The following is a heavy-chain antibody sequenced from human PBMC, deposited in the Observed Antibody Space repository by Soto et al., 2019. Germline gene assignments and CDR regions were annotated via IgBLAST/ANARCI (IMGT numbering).Heavy chain of an antibody. J-gene: IGHJ6*02. D-gene: IGHD6-13*01. CDR3: AREHSSSSSLWDYYYGMDV. CDR2: INSDGSST. CDR1: VFTFSSYW. V-gene: IGHV3-74*01. Sequence: GGSLRLSCAASVFTFSSYWMHWVRQARGKGLVWVSRINSDGSSTSYADSVKGRFTISRDNAKNTLYLQMNSLRAEDTAVYYCAREHSSSSSLWDYYYGMDVWGQGTTVTVSS.